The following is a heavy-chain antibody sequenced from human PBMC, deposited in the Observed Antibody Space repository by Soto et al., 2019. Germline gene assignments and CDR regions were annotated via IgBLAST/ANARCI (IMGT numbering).Heavy chain of an antibody. J-gene: IGHJ5*02. Sequence: GGSLRLSCTASGFTFTMYRMHWVRQAPGKGLVWVSRVNSDCTGTTYADSAKGRFTASSANATNSEFLQMDSMRAEDAAVYYCAGGYRGYSYGKVDLWGQGTLVTVSS. CDR1: GFTFTMYR. D-gene: IGHD5-18*01. CDR2: VNSDCTGT. V-gene: IGHV3-74*01. CDR3: AGGYRGYSYGKVDL.